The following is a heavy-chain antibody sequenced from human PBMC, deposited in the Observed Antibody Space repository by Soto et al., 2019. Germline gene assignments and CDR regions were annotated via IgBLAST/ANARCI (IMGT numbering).Heavy chain of an antibody. CDR1: GYTFTSYY. D-gene: IGHD3-3*01. CDR3: ARGSLIFGVVSTPYYFDY. CDR2: INPSGGST. J-gene: IGHJ4*02. Sequence: ASVKVSSKASGYTFTSYYMHWVRQAPGQGLEWMGIINPSGGSTSYAQKFQGRVTMTRDTSTSTVYMELSSLRSEDTAVYYCARGSLIFGVVSTPYYFDYWGQGTLVTVSS. V-gene: IGHV1-46*01.